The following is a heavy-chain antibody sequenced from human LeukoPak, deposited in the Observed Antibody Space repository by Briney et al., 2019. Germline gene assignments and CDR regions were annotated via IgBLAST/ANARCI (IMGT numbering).Heavy chain of an antibody. D-gene: IGHD2-2*01. Sequence: QPGGSLRLSCAASGFTFRSYEMNWVRQAPGKGLEGVSYISCSGSTIYYADSVKGRFTISRDNAKNPLYLQMNSLRAEDTAVYYCARGFCRSTSCYGYFWYWGQGTLVTVSS. CDR1: GFTFRSYE. V-gene: IGHV3-48*03. CDR2: ISCSGSTI. J-gene: IGHJ4*02. CDR3: ARGFCRSTSCYGYFWY.